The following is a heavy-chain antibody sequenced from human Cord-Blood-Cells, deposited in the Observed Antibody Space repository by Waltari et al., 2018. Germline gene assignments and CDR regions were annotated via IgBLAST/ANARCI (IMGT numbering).Heavy chain of an antibody. CDR1: GGTFSSYA. CDR2: IIPIFGTA. D-gene: IGHD3-22*01. J-gene: IGHJ3*02. Sequence: QVQLVQSGAEVMKPGSSVKVSCKASGGTFSSYAISWVRQAPGQGLEWMGGIIPIFGTANYAQKFKGRVTITADESTSTAYMELSSLRSEDTAVYYCARARYYDSSGYYYDAFDIWGQGTMVTVSS. CDR3: ARARYYDSSGYYYDAFDI. V-gene: IGHV1-69*01.